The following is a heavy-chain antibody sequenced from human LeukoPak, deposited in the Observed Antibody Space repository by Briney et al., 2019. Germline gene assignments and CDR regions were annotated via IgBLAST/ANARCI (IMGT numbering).Heavy chain of an antibody. CDR2: IYYSANT. CDR1: GDSISSPLYY. J-gene: IGHJ4*02. CDR3: ARSHTRGPEVALMDY. Sequence: PSETLSPTCTVSGDSISSPLYYWGWIRQPPGKGLEWIGSIYYSANTYYNPSLKSRVTMSLDTSKNQFSLKLSSVTAADTAVYYCARSHTRGPEVALMDYWGQGTLVTVSS. D-gene: IGHD3-10*01. V-gene: IGHV4-39*01.